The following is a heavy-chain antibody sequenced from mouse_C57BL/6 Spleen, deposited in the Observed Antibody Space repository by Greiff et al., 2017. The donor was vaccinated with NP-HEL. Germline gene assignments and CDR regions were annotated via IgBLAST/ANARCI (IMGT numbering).Heavy chain of an antibody. V-gene: IGHV2-2*01. Sequence: QVQLQQSGPGLVQPSQSLSITCTVSGFSLTSYGVHWVRQSPGKGLEWLGVIWSGGRTDYNAAFISSLHISKDNSKSQVFFKMNSLQADDTAIYYCARSDGYYQGYYAMDYWGQGTSVTVSS. CDR1: GFSLTSYG. J-gene: IGHJ4*01. D-gene: IGHD2-3*01. CDR2: IWSGGRT. CDR3: ARSDGYYQGYYAMDY.